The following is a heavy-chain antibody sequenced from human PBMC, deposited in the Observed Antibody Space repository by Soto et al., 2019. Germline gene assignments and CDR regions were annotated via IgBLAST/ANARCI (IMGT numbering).Heavy chain of an antibody. CDR1: GGSFITYY. J-gene: IGHJ6*03. CDR2: INHSGST. D-gene: IGHD2-15*01. V-gene: IGHV4-34*01. CDR3: AGWSTIGDYYYRDV. Sequence: LEMMSQPCALYGGSFITYYWNWLRQQPGKGLEWIAEINHSGSTNHNPSLRSRVSMSVDTSKNQFSLKLSSVTAADTAMYYCAGWSTIGDYYYRDVWGKGTTVTVSS.